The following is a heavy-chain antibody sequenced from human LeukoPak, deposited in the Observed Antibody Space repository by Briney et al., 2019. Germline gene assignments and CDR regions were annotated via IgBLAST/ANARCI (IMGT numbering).Heavy chain of an antibody. CDR2: FYYSGST. CDR3: ARGHRYYGSGSQSPFDY. D-gene: IGHD3-10*01. J-gene: IGHJ4*02. Sequence: SETLSLTCTVSGGSISSYYWSWIRQPPGKGLEWIGYFYYSGSTNYNPSLKSRVTISVDTSKNQFSLKLSSVTAADTAVYYCARGHRYYGSGSQSPFDYWGQGTLVTVSS. V-gene: IGHV4-59*01. CDR1: GGSISSYY.